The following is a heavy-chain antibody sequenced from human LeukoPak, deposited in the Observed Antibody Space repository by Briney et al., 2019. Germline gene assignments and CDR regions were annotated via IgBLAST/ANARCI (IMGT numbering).Heavy chain of an antibody. CDR1: GFTFSSYW. CDR2: INSDASTT. V-gene: IGHV3-74*01. CDR3: TRVAGSGSVD. Sequence: GGSLRLSCAASGFTFSSYWMHWVRQAPGKGLVWVSRINSDASTTSYAGSVKGRFTISRDNAKNTLHLQMNSLRAEDTAVYYCTRVAGSGSVDWGQGTLVTVSS. D-gene: IGHD1-26*01. J-gene: IGHJ4*02.